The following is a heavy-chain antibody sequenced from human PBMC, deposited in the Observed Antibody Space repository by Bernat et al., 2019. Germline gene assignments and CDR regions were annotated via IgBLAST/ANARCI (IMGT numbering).Heavy chain of an antibody. CDR1: AGSISSNNYF. CDR2: VYSSGST. V-gene: IGHV4-39*01. CDR3: ARGGSNKSGPGHYFDY. D-gene: IGHD1/OR15-1a*01. Sequence: QLQLQESGPGLVKPSETLSLTCTVSAGSISSNNYFWGWIREPPGKGLEWIGSVYSSGSTYYNPSLKGRVTISVDTSKNQFSLKLSSVTAADTAVYYCARGGSNKSGPGHYFDYWGQGTLVTVSS. J-gene: IGHJ4*02.